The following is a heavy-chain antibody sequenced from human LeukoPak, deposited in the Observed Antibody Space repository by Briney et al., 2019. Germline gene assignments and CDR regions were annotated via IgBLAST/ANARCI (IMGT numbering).Heavy chain of an antibody. CDR3: ARWDSNWNYGIYYGMDV. CDR1: GYTFSSYG. Sequence: GASVKVSCKASGYTFSSYGISWVRQAPGQGLEWMGWISAYNGNTNYAQKLQGRVTMTTDTSTTTAYMELRSLRSDDTAVYYCARWDSNWNYGIYYGMDVWGQGTTVTVSS. J-gene: IGHJ6*02. CDR2: ISAYNGNT. V-gene: IGHV1-18*01. D-gene: IGHD1-7*01.